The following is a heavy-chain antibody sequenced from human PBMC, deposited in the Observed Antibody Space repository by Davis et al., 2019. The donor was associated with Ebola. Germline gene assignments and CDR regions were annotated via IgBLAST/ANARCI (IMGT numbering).Heavy chain of an antibody. CDR2: IYSGGST. CDR1: GFSIGSKY. D-gene: IGHD6-19*01. CDR3: AREIYESSNGWYGPDY. J-gene: IGHJ4*02. V-gene: IGHV3-53*01. Sequence: PGGSLRLSCAASGFSIGSKYMSWVRQAPGKGLDWVSVIYSGGSTYYADSVKGRFTISRDNYKNTLYLQMNSLRAEDTAIYYCAREIYESSNGWYGPDYWGQGTLVTVSS.